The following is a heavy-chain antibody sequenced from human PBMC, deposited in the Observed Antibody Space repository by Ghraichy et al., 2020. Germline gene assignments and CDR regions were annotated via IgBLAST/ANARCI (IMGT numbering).Heavy chain of an antibody. CDR2: IIPIFGTA. Sequence: SVKVSCKASGGTFSSYAISWVRQAPGQGLEWMGGIIPIFGTANYAQKFQGRVTITADESTSTAYMELSSLRSEDTAVYYCARIGIQQQLGSYYYYGMDVWGQGTTVTVSS. CDR3: ARIGIQQQLGSYYYYGMDV. CDR1: GGTFSSYA. J-gene: IGHJ6*02. V-gene: IGHV1-69*13. D-gene: IGHD6-13*01.